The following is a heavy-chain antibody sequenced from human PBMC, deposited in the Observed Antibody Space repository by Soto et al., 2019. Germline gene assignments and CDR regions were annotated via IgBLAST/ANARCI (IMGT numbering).Heavy chain of an antibody. J-gene: IGHJ6*02. Sequence: QVQLVQSGAEVKKPGSSVKVSCKASGGTFSSYAISWVRQAPGQGLEWMGGIIPIFGTANYAQKFQGRVTITGDESTSTGYMELRSLRSEDTAVYYCARDSEDIVVVVAANYYYGMDVWGQGTTVTVSS. V-gene: IGHV1-69*01. CDR2: IIPIFGTA. D-gene: IGHD2-15*01. CDR3: ARDSEDIVVVVAANYYYGMDV. CDR1: GGTFSSYA.